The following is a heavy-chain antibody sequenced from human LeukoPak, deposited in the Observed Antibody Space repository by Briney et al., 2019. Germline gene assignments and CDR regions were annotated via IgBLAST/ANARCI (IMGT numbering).Heavy chain of an antibody. CDR2: IKSKTDGGTT. CDR1: GFTFSNAW. J-gene: IGHJ6*03. CDR3: TTDRETYYTFWGGNRYFYYYMDV. D-gene: IGHD3-3*01. V-gene: IGHV3-15*01. Sequence: MAGGSLRLSCAASGFTFSNAWMNWVRQAPGKGLEWVGRIKSKTDGGTTDYAAPVKGRFTISRDDSKNTMYLQMNSLKTEDTALYYCTTDRETYYTFWGGNRYFYYYMDVWGKGTTVTVSS.